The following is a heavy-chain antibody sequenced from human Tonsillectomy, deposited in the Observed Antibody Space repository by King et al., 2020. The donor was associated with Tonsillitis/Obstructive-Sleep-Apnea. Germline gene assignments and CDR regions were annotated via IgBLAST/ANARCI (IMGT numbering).Heavy chain of an antibody. CDR1: GYTFTGYY. J-gene: IGHJ3*02. V-gene: IGHV1-2*04. Sequence: VQLVQSGAEVKKPGASVKVSCKASGYTFTGYYMHWVRQAPGQGLEWMGWINPNSGGTNYAQKFQGWVTMTRDTSISTAYMELSRLRSDDPAVDYCAREQATVSGICAFDIWGQGTMVTVSS. CDR2: INPNSGGT. D-gene: IGHD4-11*01. CDR3: AREQATVSGICAFDI.